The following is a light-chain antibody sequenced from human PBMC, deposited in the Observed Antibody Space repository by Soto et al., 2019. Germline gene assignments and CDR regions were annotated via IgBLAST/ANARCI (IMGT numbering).Light chain of an antibody. CDR2: TSS. J-gene: IGKJ4*01. V-gene: IGKV1-27*01. CDR1: QGIGNS. Sequence: DIQMTQSPSSLSASVGDRVTITCRASQGIGNSLSWYQQKPGKVPKLLIYTSSTLQSGVTSRFSGSGSGTDFTLTISSLQPEDVATYYCQKHDYAPLTFGGGTKVEIK. CDR3: QKHDYAPLT.